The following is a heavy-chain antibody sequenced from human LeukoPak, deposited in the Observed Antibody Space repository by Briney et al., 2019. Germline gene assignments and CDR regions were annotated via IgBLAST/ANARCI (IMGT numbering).Heavy chain of an antibody. Sequence: SETLSLTCTVSGGSISSDYWSWIRQPPGKGLEWIGYMYYSGSTNYNPSLKSRVTISVDTSKNQFSLKLSSVTAADTAVYYCARSGSYYYDSSGYYNYYYYMDVWGKGTTVTVSS. CDR1: GGSISSDY. D-gene: IGHD3-22*01. V-gene: IGHV4-59*01. CDR2: MYYSGST. CDR3: ARSGSYYYDSSGYYNYYYYMDV. J-gene: IGHJ6*03.